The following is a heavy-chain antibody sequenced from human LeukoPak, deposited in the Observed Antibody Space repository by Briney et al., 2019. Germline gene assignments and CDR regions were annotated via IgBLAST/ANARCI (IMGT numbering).Heavy chain of an antibody. J-gene: IGHJ4*02. Sequence: GGSLRLSCAASGFTVSSNYMSWVRQAPGKGLEWVSVIYSGGSTYYADSVKGRFTISRDNSKNTLYLQMNSLRVEDTAVYYCARGYYYDSSGYYYGAEGHWGQGTLVTVSS. CDR3: ARGYYYDSSGYYYGAEGH. V-gene: IGHV3-53*01. D-gene: IGHD3-22*01. CDR2: IYSGGST. CDR1: GFTVSSNY.